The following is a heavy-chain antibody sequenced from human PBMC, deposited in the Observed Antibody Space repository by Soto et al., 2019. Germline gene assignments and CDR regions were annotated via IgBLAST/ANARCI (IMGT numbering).Heavy chain of an antibody. D-gene: IGHD6-13*01. J-gene: IGHJ5*02. CDR2: INPSGGST. Sequence: QVQLVQSGAEVKKPGASVKVSCKASGYTFTSYYMHWVRQAPGQGLEWMGIINPSGGSTSYAQKFQGRVTITRAKATGTVYMRLSSLRSEDTAVYYCARDGIAAAGHPEEGGRGRFAPWGQGTLVTVSP. V-gene: IGHV1-46*01. CDR3: ARDGIAAAGHPEEGGRGRFAP. CDR1: GYTFTSYY.